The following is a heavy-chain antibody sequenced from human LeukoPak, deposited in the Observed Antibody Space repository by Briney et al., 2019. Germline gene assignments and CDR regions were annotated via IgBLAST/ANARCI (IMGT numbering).Heavy chain of an antibody. CDR3: AKDQKGARGYYEVDY. J-gene: IGHJ4*02. CDR1: GFTFSSYA. V-gene: IGHV3-23*01. D-gene: IGHD1-26*01. Sequence: GGSLRLSCAASGFTFSSYAMSWVRQAPGKGLEGVSNISGSGGSTYYADSVKGRFTISRDNSKNTLYLQMNSLRAEDTAVYYCAKDQKGARGYYEVDYWGQGTLVTVSS. CDR2: ISGSGGST.